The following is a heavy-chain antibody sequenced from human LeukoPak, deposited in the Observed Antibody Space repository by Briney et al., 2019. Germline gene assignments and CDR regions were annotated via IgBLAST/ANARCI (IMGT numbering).Heavy chain of an antibody. D-gene: IGHD6-19*01. CDR2: INSGGGTT. CDR3: ASRSSGWYFSDY. V-gene: IGHV3-23*01. Sequence: GGSLRLSCAASGFIFSNYAMSWVRQAPGKGLEWVSAINSGGGTTYYADSVKDRFTISRDNSKNTLFLQMNSLRADDTAVYHCASRSSGWYFSDYWGQGTLVTVSS. J-gene: IGHJ4*02. CDR1: GFIFSNYA.